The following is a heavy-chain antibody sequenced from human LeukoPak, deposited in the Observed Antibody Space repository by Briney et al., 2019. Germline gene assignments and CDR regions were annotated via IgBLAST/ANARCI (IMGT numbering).Heavy chain of an antibody. D-gene: IGHD6-13*01. J-gene: IGHJ4*02. Sequence: ASVKVSCKASGYTFTGYYMHWVRLAPGQGLEWMGWFNPDSGGTHYAQKFQGRVTMTRDTSISTAYMELNRLRSDDTAVYYCARQQQLLDYWGQGTLVTVSS. V-gene: IGHV1-2*02. CDR3: ARQQQLLDY. CDR2: FNPDSGGT. CDR1: GYTFTGYY.